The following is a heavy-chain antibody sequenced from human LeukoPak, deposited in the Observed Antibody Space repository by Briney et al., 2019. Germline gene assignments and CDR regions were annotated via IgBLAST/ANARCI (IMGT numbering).Heavy chain of an antibody. CDR3: AREWFYDSSGYYVY. CDR1: GFTVGSNY. V-gene: IGHV3-48*02. CDR2: ISSSSSPI. Sequence: AGGSLRLSCVASGFTVGSNYMSWVRQAPGKGLEWVSYISSSSSPIYYADSVKGRFTISRDNAKNSLYLQMNSLRDEDTAVYYCAREWFYDSSGYYVYWGQGTLVTVSS. D-gene: IGHD3-22*01. J-gene: IGHJ4*02.